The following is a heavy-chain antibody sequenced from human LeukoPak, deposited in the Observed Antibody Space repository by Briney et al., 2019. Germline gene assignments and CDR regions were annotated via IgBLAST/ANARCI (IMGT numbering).Heavy chain of an antibody. CDR2: ISGSGGST. J-gene: IGHJ5*02. V-gene: IGHV3-23*01. CDR3: ARERVADNWFDP. D-gene: IGHD3-3*01. CDR1: GFTFSSYA. Sequence: PGGSLRLSCAASGFTFSSYAMSWVRQAPGKGLEWVSAISGSGGSTYYADSVKGRFTISRDNAKNTLYLQMNSLRAEDTAVYYCARERVADNWFDPWGQGTLVTVSS.